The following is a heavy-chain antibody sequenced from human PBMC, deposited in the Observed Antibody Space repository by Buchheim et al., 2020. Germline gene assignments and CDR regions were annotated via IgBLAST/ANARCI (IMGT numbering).Heavy chain of an antibody. CDR3: ASYYVGEGGRGY. CDR2: IYDNSGRT. J-gene: IGHJ4*02. D-gene: IGHD3-16*01. CDR1: GASISSGAHH. V-gene: IGHV4-31*03. Sequence: QVLLQESGPGVAKPSQTVSLTCTVSGASISSGAHHWAWFRQHPGKGLEWIGCIYDNSGRTYYNPSLQSRAYISVDTSKNQFSLKLTSATAADTALYYCASYYVGEGGRGYWGQGT.